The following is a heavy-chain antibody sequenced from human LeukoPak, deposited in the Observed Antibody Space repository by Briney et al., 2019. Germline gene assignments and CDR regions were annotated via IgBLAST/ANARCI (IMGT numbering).Heavy chain of an antibody. J-gene: IGHJ6*03. Sequence: PGGSLRLSCAASGFTFSGSAMHWVRQAPGQGLEWMGIINPSGGSTSYAQKFQGRVTMTRDMSTSTVYMELSSLRSEDTAVYYCARDGYDFWSGYYIQNRPYYYYYYMDVWGKGTTVTVSS. CDR2: INPSGGST. CDR3: ARDGYDFWSGYYIQNRPYYYYYYMDV. CDR1: GFTFSGSA. D-gene: IGHD3-3*01. V-gene: IGHV1-46*01.